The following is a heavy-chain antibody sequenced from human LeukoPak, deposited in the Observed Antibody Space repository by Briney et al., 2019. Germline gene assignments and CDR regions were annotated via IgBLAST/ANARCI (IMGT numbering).Heavy chain of an antibody. V-gene: IGHV1-18*01. D-gene: IGHD6-6*01. Sequence: ASVKVSCKASGYTFTSYGISWVGQAPGQGLEWRGWISAYNGNTNYAQKLQGRVTMTTDTSTSTAYMELRSLRSDDTAVYYCASHTLVGYSSSRRYFDYWGQGTLVTVSS. CDR3: ASHTLVGYSSSRRYFDY. CDR2: ISAYNGNT. J-gene: IGHJ4*02. CDR1: GYTFTSYG.